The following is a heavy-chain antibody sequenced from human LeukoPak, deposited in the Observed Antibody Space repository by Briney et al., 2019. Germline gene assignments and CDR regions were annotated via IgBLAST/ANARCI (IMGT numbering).Heavy chain of an antibody. CDR1: GASISSNNW. Sequence: PSETLSLTCAVSGASISSNNWWWSWVRQPPGKGLEWIGEIYHSGSTNYNPSLKSRVTISVDTSKNQFSLKLSSVTAADTAVYYCAMIVVATRGFDYWGQGTLVTVSS. D-gene: IGHD3-22*01. CDR3: AMIVVATRGFDY. J-gene: IGHJ4*02. CDR2: IYHSGST. V-gene: IGHV4-4*02.